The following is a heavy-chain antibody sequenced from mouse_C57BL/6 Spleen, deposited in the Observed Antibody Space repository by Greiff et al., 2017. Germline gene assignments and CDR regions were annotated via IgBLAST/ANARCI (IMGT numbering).Heavy chain of an antibody. CDR1: GYTFTSYW. CDR3: ARRRGYYYGSSYVGAMDY. J-gene: IGHJ4*01. V-gene: IGHV1-69*01. CDR2: IDPSDSYT. D-gene: IGHD1-1*01. Sequence: QVQLQQSGAELVMPGASVKLSCKASGYTFTSYWMHWVKQRPGQGLEWIGEIDPSDSYTNYNQKFKGKSTLTVDKSSSTAYMQLSSLTSEDSAVYYCARRRGYYYGSSYVGAMDYWGQGTSVTVSS.